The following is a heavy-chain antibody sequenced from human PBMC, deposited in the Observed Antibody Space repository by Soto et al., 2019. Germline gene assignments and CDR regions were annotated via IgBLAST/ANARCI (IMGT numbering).Heavy chain of an antibody. D-gene: IGHD6-13*01. V-gene: IGHV1-18*01. Sequence: QVQLVQSGVEVKKPGASVKVSCKASGYTFPIYGISWVRQAPGQGLEWMGWISPYNGDTNYAQKFQGRVTMTTDTSTKTAYLELRSLRSDDTDVYYCASGGIVGAGLGDSVLDYWGQGNLVTVSS. CDR2: ISPYNGDT. CDR1: GYTFPIYG. CDR3: ASGGIVGAGLGDSVLDY. J-gene: IGHJ4*02.